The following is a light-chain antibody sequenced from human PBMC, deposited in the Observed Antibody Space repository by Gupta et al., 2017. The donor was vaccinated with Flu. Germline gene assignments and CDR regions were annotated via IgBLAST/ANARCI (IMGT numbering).Light chain of an antibody. V-gene: IGLV1-44*01. CDR3: AAWDDSLDAYV. J-gene: IGLJ1*01. Sequence: QSVLTQPPSTSGTPGQRVPISCSGGRSNIGTNTVNWYQQLPGTAPKLLIHTNDQRPSGVPDRFSGSKSGTSASLAVSGLQSEDESDYYCAAWDDSLDAYVFGTGTKVTVL. CDR2: TND. CDR1: RSNIGTNT.